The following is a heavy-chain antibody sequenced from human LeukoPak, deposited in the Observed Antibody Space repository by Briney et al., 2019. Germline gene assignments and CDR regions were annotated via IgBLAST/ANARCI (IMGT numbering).Heavy chain of an antibody. D-gene: IGHD3-9*01. CDR2: MNPNSGNT. CDR3: ARGHRGVLQYFAVRYYMDV. V-gene: IGHV1-8*01. Sequence: ASVKVSCKASGYTFTSYDINWVRQATGQGLEWMGWMNPNSGNTGYAQKFQGRVTMTRNTSISTAYMELSSLRSEDTAVYYCARGHRGVLQYFAVRYYMDVWGKGTTVTISS. CDR1: GYTFTSYD. J-gene: IGHJ6*03.